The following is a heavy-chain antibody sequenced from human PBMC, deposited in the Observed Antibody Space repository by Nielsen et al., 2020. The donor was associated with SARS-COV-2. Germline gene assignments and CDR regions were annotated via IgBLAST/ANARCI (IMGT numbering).Heavy chain of an antibody. CDR1: GFTFSSYS. J-gene: IGHJ6*02. D-gene: IGHD6-19*01. CDR2: IWYDGSNE. V-gene: IGHV3-33*08. Sequence: GESLKISCAASGFTFSSYSMNWVRQAPGKGLEWVAGIWYDGSNENYAESVKGRFTISRDNAKNSLYLQMNSLRAEDTAVYYCARDSSGWYALTTYYYYGMDVWGQGTTVTVSS. CDR3: ARDSSGWYALTTYYYYGMDV.